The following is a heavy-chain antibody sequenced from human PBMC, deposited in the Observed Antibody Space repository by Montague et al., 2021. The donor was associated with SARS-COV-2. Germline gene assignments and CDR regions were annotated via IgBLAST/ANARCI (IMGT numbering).Heavy chain of an antibody. CDR3: ARAYYDFWSGYFPNYYYYGMDV. V-gene: IGHV3-30-3*01. CDR1: GFTFSSYA. D-gene: IGHD3-3*01. Sequence: SLRFSCAASGFTFSSYAMHWVRQAPGKGLEWVAVISYDGSNKYYTDSVKGRFTISRDNSKNTLYLQMNSLRAEDTAVYYCARAYYDFWSGYFPNYYYYGMDVWGQGTTVTVSS. CDR2: ISYDGSNK. J-gene: IGHJ6*02.